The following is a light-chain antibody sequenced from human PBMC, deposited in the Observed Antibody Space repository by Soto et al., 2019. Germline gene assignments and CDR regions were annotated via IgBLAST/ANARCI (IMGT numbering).Light chain of an antibody. V-gene: IGKV3-11*01. CDR1: QSINSD. CDR2: DAS. Sequence: EIVMTQSPATLSVSPGETTRLSCRASQSINSDVAWYQQKVGQTPRLLISDASNRATGIPARFSGSGSGTDFTLTISSLEPEDFAVYYCQHRSEWPVSFGQGTRLEIK. CDR3: QHRSEWPVS. J-gene: IGKJ5*01.